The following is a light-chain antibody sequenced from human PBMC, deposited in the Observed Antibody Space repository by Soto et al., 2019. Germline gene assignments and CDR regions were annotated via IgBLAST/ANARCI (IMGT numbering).Light chain of an antibody. CDR1: QSVSSSY. J-gene: IGKJ1*01. CDR3: QQYGSSRWT. CDR2: GAS. Sequence: ESVLTQSPGTLSLSPGERATLPCRASQSVSSSYLAWYQQNRGQAPRLLIYGASSRAPGIPDRFGGSGSGTDFTLTISRLEPEDFAVYYCQQYGSSRWTFGQGTKVDIK. V-gene: IGKV3-20*01.